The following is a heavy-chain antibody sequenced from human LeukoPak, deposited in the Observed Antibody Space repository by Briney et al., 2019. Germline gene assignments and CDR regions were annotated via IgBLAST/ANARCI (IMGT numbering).Heavy chain of an antibody. Sequence: PGGSPRLSCAASGFTFSSYAMSWVRQAPGKGLEWVSAISGSGGSTYYADSVKGRFTISRGNSKNTLYLQMNSLRAEDTAVYYCAKTLAYYFDYWGQGTLVTVSS. CDR2: ISGSGGST. V-gene: IGHV3-23*01. CDR1: GFTFSSYA. J-gene: IGHJ4*02. CDR3: AKTLAYYFDY.